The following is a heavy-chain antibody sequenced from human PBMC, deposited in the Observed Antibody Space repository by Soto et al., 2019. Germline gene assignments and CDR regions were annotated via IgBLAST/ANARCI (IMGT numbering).Heavy chain of an antibody. Sequence: GGSLRLSCAASGFTFSSYAMHWVRQAPGKGLEWVAVISYDGSNKYYADSVKGRFTISRDNSKNTLYLQMNSLRAEDTAVYYCAGRLVFRGFDYWGQGTLVTVSS. CDR2: ISYDGSNK. CDR3: AGRLVFRGFDY. J-gene: IGHJ4*02. CDR1: GFTFSSYA. V-gene: IGHV3-30-3*01. D-gene: IGHD3-10*01.